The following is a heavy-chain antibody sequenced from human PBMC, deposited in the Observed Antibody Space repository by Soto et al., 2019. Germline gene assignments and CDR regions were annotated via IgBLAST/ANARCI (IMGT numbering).Heavy chain of an antibody. CDR2: INDDGTRP. V-gene: IGHV3-74*01. D-gene: IGHD3-10*01. Sequence: GGSLRLSCAASGFVFNMYWMHWVRQVPGEGPEWVTRINDDGTRPDYADSAKGRFTISRDNAKDILYLQMNALRVDDTAVYYCIRGPRPSSVGTGAFWGQGTLVTVSS. J-gene: IGHJ4*02. CDR1: GFVFNMYW. CDR3: IRGPRPSSVGTGAF.